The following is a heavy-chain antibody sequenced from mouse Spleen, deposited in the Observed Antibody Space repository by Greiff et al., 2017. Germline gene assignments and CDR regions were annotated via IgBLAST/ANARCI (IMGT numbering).Heavy chain of an antibody. D-gene: IGHD4-1*01. CDR1: GFTFSSYA. J-gene: IGHJ2*01. V-gene: IGHV5-9*01. Sequence: EVMLVESGGGLVKLGGSLKLSCAASGFTFSSYAMSWVRQTPEKRLEWVATISSGGGNTYYPDSVKGRFTISRDNAKNTLYLQMSSLKSEDTAMYYCARQGELGGYFDYWGQGTTLTVSS. CDR3: ARQGELGGYFDY. CDR2: ISSGGGNT.